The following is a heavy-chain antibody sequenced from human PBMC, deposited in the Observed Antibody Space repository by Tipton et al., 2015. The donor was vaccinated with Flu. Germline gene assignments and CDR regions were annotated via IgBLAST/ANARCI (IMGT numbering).Heavy chain of an antibody. CDR1: GYFFTSYW. Sequence: QLVQSGAEVKKPGESLMISCKTSGYFFTSYWIAWVRQVPGKGLEWMGMIHPDASGTRYSPSFQGHVTMSADKSIRTAYLHVSSLKASDTAMYYCARRIVATIWAFDVWGQGTMVTVSS. V-gene: IGHV5-51*03. D-gene: IGHD5-12*01. J-gene: IGHJ3*01. CDR3: ARRIVATIWAFDV. CDR2: IHPDASGT.